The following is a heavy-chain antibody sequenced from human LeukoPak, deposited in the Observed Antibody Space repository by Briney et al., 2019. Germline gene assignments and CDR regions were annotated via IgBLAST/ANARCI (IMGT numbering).Heavy chain of an antibody. CDR3: AGTANGGY. Sequence: PSETLSLTCTVSGGSISSHYWSWIRQPPEKGLEWIAYIYYTGGTMYNPSLKSRVTILMDTSKNQISLQMRSVTTADTAVYYCAGTANGGYWGRGILVTVSS. V-gene: IGHV4-59*11. CDR1: GGSISSHY. CDR2: IYYTGGT. J-gene: IGHJ4*02. D-gene: IGHD2-21*02.